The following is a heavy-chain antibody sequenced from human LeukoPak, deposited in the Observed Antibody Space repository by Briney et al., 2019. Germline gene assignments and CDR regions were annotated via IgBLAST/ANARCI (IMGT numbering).Heavy chain of an antibody. V-gene: IGHV7-4-1*02. CDR1: GYTFTSYA. CDR3: ARGGHQEWELVRADAFDI. J-gene: IGHJ3*02. D-gene: IGHD1-26*01. Sequence: GASVRVSCKASGYTFTSYAMNWVRQAPGQGLEWMGWVNTNTGNPTYAQGFTGRFVFSLDTSVSTAYLQISSLKAEDTAVYYCARGGHQEWELVRADAFDIWGQGTMVTVSS. CDR2: VNTNTGNP.